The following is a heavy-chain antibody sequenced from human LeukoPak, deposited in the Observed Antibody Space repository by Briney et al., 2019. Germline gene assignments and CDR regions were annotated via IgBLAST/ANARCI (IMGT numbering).Heavy chain of an antibody. Sequence: SETLSLTCAVYGGSFSGYYWSWIRQPPGKGLEWIGEINHSGSTNYNPSLKSRVTISVDTSKNQFSLKLSSVTAAGTAVYYCARVEVDRAYYFDYWGQGTLVTVSS. J-gene: IGHJ4*02. CDR2: INHSGST. CDR1: GGSFSGYY. V-gene: IGHV4-34*01. CDR3: ARVEVDRAYYFDY. D-gene: IGHD2-15*01.